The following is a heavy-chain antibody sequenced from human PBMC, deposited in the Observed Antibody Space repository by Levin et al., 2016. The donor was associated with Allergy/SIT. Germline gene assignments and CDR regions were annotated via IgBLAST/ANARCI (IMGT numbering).Heavy chain of an antibody. J-gene: IGHJ5*02. CDR2: ISSNGGST. Sequence: GESLKISCSASGFTFSSYAMHWVRQAPGKGLEYVSAISSNGGSTYYADSVKGRFTISRDNSKNTLYLQMSSLRAEDTAVYYCVSLRVTETHTHSPSWGQGTLVTVSS. V-gene: IGHV3-64D*06. CDR3: VSLRVTETHTHSPS. CDR1: GFTFSSYA. D-gene: IGHD1-20*01.